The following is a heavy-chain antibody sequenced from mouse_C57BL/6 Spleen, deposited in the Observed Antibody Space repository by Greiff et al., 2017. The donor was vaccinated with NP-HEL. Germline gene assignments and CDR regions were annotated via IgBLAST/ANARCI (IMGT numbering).Heavy chain of an antibody. CDR2: IYPGDGDT. V-gene: IGHV1-82*01. D-gene: IGHD1-1*01. Sequence: VQLQESGPELVKPGASVKISCKASGYAFSSSWMNWVKQRPGKGLEWIGRIYPGDGDTNYNGKFKGKATLTADKSSSTAYMQLSSLTSEDSAVYFCAIYYGSSSYYFDYWGQGTTLTVSS. CDR1: GYAFSSSW. J-gene: IGHJ2*01. CDR3: AIYYGSSSYYFDY.